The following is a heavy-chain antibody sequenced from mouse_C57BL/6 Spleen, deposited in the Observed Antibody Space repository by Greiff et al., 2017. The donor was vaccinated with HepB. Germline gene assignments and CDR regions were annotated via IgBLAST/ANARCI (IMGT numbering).Heavy chain of an antibody. D-gene: IGHD2-5*01. CDR2: IRNKANGYTT. Sequence: EVQLQESGGGLVQPGGSLSLSCAASGFTFTDYYMSWVRQPPGKALEWLGFIRNKANGYTTEYSASVKGRFTISRDNSQSILYLQMNALRAEDSATYYCARSPYYSNYVDAMDYWGQGTSVTVSS. CDR3: ARSPYYSNYVDAMDY. CDR1: GFTFTDYY. J-gene: IGHJ4*01. V-gene: IGHV7-3*01.